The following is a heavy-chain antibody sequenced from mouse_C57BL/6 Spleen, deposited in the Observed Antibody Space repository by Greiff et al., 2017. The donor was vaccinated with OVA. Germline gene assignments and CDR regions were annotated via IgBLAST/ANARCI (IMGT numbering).Heavy chain of an antibody. V-gene: IGHV1-81*01. CDR1: GYTFTSYG. D-gene: IGHD1-1*01. J-gene: IGHJ4*01. CDR3: ARYYGSRYVAMDY. Sequence: QVQLQQSGAELARPGASVKLSCKASGYTFTSYGISWVKQRTGQGLEWIGEIYPRSGNTYYNEKFKGKATLTADKSSSTAYMELRSLTYEDSAVYFCARYYGSRYVAMDYWGQGTSVTVSS. CDR2: IYPRSGNT.